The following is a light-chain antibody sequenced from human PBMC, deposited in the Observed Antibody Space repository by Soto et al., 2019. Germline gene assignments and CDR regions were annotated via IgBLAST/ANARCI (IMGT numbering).Light chain of an antibody. CDR1: QGISNY. CDR2: AAS. CDR3: QKYNSARSWT. J-gene: IGKJ1*01. V-gene: IGKV1-27*01. Sequence: QMTQSPSSLSASVGDRITITCRASQGISNYLACYQQKPGKVPRLLIYAASTLHSGVPSRFSGSASGTDFTLTISSLEPEDVATYYCQKYNSARSWTFGQGTKVEIK.